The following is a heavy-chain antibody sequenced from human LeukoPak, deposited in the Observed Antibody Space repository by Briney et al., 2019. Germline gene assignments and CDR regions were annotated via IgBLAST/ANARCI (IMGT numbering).Heavy chain of an antibody. J-gene: IGHJ4*02. Sequence: GGSLRLSCTASRFTFSSYGMHWVRQAPGKGLEWVAVIWYDGSNKYYADSVKGRFTISRDNSKNTLYLQMNSLRAEDTAVYYCARDLLAVGATQLDYWGQGTLVTVSS. D-gene: IGHD1-26*01. CDR1: RFTFSSYG. V-gene: IGHV3-33*01. CDR3: ARDLLAVGATQLDY. CDR2: IWYDGSNK.